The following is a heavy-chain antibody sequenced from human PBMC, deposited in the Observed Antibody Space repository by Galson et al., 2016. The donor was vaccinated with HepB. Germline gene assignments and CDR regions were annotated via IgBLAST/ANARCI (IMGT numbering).Heavy chain of an antibody. CDR2: IHPDGRT. V-gene: IGHV4-4*02. CDR3: ATAPVGCSWNSCYLHY. Sequence: ETLSLTCFVSGGSISNNYWCNWVRQPPGKGLEWIAEIHPDGRTNYNPSLKSRVTLSVDKSNNQFSLKLTSATAADTAVYYCATAPVGCSWNSCYLHYGGQGTLSPSPQ. J-gene: IGHJ4*02. D-gene: IGHD1/OR15-1a*01. CDR1: GGSISNNYW.